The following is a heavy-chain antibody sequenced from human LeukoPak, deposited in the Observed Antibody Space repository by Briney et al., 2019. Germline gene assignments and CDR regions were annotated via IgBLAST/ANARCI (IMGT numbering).Heavy chain of an antibody. Sequence: PSETLSLTSTVSGGSVSSGSYYWSWIRQPPGKGLEWIGYIYYSGSTNYNPSLKSRVTISVDTSKNQFSLKLSSVTAADTAVYYCASILLEGSGGSLSFDYWGQGTLVTVSS. CDR2: IYYSGST. D-gene: IGHD2-15*01. V-gene: IGHV4-61*01. CDR1: GGSVSSGSYY. CDR3: ASILLEGSGGSLSFDY. J-gene: IGHJ4*02.